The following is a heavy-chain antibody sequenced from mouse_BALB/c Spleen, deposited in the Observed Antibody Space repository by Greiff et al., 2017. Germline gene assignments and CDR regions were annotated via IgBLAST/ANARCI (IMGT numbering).Heavy chain of an antibody. J-gene: IGHJ3*01. CDR2: IDPANGNT. V-gene: IGHV14-3*02. CDR1: GFNIKDTY. D-gene: IGHD2-9*01. CDR3: APYYGYDVAWFAY. Sequence: VQLQQSGAELVKPGASVKLSCTASGFNIKDTYMHWVKQRPEQGLEWIGRIDPANGNTKYDPKFQGKATITADTSSNTAYLQLSSLTSEDTAVYYGAPYYGYDVAWFAYWGQGTLVTVSA.